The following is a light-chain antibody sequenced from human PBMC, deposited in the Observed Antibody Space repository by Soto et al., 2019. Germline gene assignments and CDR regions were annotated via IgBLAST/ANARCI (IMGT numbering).Light chain of an antibody. Sequence: QPVLTQPPSASGTPGQRVTISCSGGSSNMGRHTVNWFQQLPGTAPKLLIYSNNQRPSGVPDRFSGSKSGTSASLAISGLQSEDEADYYCAAWDDSLNGPGFGGGTKLTVL. CDR2: SNN. J-gene: IGLJ2*01. CDR1: SSNMGRHT. CDR3: AAWDDSLNGPG. V-gene: IGLV1-44*01.